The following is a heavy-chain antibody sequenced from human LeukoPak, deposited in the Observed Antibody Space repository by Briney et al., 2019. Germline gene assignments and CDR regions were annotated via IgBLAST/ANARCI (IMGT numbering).Heavy chain of an antibody. CDR2: IYYSGGT. D-gene: IGHD2-15*01. J-gene: IGHJ6*03. V-gene: IGHV4-39*07. CDR3: ARVVARFDYYYMDV. CDR1: GGSISSSSYY. Sequence: SETLSLTCTVSGGSISSSSYYWGWIRQPPGKGLEWIGSIYYSGGTYYNPSLKSRVTISVDTSKNQFSLKLSSVTAADTAVYYCARVVARFDYYYMDVWGKGTTVTVSS.